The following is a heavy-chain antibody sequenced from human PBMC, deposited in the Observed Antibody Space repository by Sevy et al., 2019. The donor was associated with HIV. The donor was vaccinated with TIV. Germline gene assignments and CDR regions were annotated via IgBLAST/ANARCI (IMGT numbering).Heavy chain of an antibody. D-gene: IGHD3-3*01. J-gene: IGHJ6*03. CDR2: INPNSGGT. Sequence: ASVKVSCKASGYTFTGYYMHWVRQAPGQGLEWMGWINPNSGGTNYAQNFQGRVTMTRDTSISTAYKERSRLRSDDTALYYCAGGGPKRQKGITLFERGYYYMDVWGKGTTVTVSS. CDR3: AGGGPKRQKGITLFERGYYYMDV. CDR1: GYTFTGYY. V-gene: IGHV1-2*02.